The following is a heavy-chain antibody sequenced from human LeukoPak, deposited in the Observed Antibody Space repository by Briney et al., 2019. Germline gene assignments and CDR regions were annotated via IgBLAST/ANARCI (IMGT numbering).Heavy chain of an antibody. CDR1: GYTLTELS. CDR2: FDPEDGET. J-gene: IGHJ4*02. Sequence: ASVKVSCKVSGYTLTELSMHWVRQAPGKGLEWMGGFDPEDGETIYAQKFQGRVTMTEDTSTDTAYMELSSLRSEDTAVYYCARGQGYYYDSSGYYYFDYWGQGTLVTVSS. V-gene: IGHV1-24*01. CDR3: ARGQGYYYDSSGYYYFDY. D-gene: IGHD3-22*01.